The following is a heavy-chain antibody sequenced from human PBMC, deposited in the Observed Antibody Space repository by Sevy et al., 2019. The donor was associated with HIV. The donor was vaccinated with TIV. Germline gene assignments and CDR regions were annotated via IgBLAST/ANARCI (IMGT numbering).Heavy chain of an antibody. CDR1: GYTFTGHH. Sequence: ASVKVSCMASGYTFTGHHMHWVRQAPGHGLEWMGWINPKTGGTNYAQKFQGRVIMTRDTSISTVYMELTSLRSDDTAVYYCARHTGFMVDSWGQGTLVTVSS. J-gene: IGHJ4*02. CDR3: ARHTGFMVDS. V-gene: IGHV1-2*02. CDR2: INPKTGGT. D-gene: IGHD3-9*01.